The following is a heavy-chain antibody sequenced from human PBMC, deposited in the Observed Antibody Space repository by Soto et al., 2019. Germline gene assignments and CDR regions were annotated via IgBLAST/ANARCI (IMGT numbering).Heavy chain of an antibody. CDR2: IYWNDDR. J-gene: IGHJ6*02. CDR1: GFSLTTGGVG. CDR3: IYRRASWDYHGLDV. Sequence: QFTLKESGPTLVKPTQTLTLTCTFSGFSLTTGGVGVGWIRQPPGRSLEWLAVIYWNDDRRRSPSLENRLTITKDTSKTQVVLTMPNMDPGDTATYYCIYRRASWDYHGLDVWGQGTPVTVSS. V-gene: IGHV2-5*01. D-gene: IGHD2-21*01.